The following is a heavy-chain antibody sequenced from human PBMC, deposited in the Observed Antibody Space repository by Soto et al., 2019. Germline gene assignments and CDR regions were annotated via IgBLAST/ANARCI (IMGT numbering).Heavy chain of an antibody. CDR1: GGSISSSSYY. V-gene: IGHV4-39*01. D-gene: IGHD6-19*01. J-gene: IGHJ4*01. Sequence: QLQLQESGPGLVKPSETLSLTCTVSGGSISSSSYYWGWIRQPPGKGLEWIGTIKYSGSTYYNPFLKSRVTISVDTSKKQFSRKLSSVTAADTSVYYCARLRAVAGTIVYFDYWGHGTLVTVSS. CDR3: ARLRAVAGTIVYFDY. CDR2: IKYSGST.